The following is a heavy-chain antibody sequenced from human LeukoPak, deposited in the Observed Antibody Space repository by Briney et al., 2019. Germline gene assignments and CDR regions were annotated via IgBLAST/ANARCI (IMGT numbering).Heavy chain of an antibody. Sequence: SETLSLTCTVSGGSISSYYWSWIRQPPGKGLEWIGSIYYSGSTYYNPSLKSRVTISVDTSKNQFSLKLSSVTAADTAVYYCAXXXXXXGSYRFDYWGQGTLVTVSS. CDR2: IYYSGST. CDR1: GGSISSYY. J-gene: IGHJ4*02. D-gene: IGHD3-16*02. V-gene: IGHV4-59*05. CDR3: AXXXXXXGSYRFDY.